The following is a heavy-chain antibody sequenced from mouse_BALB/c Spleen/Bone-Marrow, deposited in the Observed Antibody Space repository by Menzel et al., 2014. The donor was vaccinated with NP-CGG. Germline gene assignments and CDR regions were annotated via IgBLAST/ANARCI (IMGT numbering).Heavy chain of an antibody. CDR1: GYSFTGYF. J-gene: IGHJ2*01. CDR3: GRGAKKYGNYLDY. D-gene: IGHD2-10*02. CDR2: INPYNGET. Sequence: DVKLQESGPELVKPGASVKISCKASGYSFTGYFMNWVNQSHGKSLEWIGRINPYNGETFYNQKLKGKATLTADKSSSTAHMEFLSLTSEDSAVYYCGRGAKKYGNYLDYWGQGTTLTVSS. V-gene: IGHV1-37*01.